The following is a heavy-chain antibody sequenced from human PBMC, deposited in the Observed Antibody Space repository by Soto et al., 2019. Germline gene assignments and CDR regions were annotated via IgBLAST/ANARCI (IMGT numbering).Heavy chain of an antibody. CDR3: AGLNDYGDYGDAFDI. CDR1: GYIFTSYY. V-gene: IGHV1-46*03. D-gene: IGHD4-17*01. CDR2: INPSGGST. J-gene: IGHJ3*02. Sequence: QVQLVQSGAEVKKPGASVKVSCKASGYIFTSYYMHWVRQAPGQGLEWMGIINPSGGSTSYAQKFQGRVTMTRDSSTSTVYMELSSLRSEDTAVYYSAGLNDYGDYGDAFDIWGQGTMVTISS.